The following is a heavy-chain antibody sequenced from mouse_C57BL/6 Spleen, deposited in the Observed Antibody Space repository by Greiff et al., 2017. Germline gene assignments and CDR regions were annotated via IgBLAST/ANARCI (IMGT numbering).Heavy chain of an antibody. V-gene: IGHV1-81*01. CDR2: IYPRSGNT. D-gene: IGHD2-4*01. CDR3: ARSYDYDRDARDD. CDR1: GYTFTSYG. J-gene: IGHJ4*01. Sequence: QVQLQQSGAELARPGASVKLSCKASGYTFTSYGISWVKQGTGQGLEWIVEIYPRSGNTYYNEKFKGRATLTADKSSSTAYMELRSLTSEDSAVDFGARSYDYDRDARDDWGKGTSVTVA.